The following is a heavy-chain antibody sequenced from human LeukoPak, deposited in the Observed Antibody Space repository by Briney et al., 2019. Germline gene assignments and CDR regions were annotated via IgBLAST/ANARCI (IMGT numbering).Heavy chain of an antibody. CDR2: IKSKTDGGTT. CDR3: TTSGITIFGVVIIGDFDY. CDR1: GFTFSNAW. V-gene: IGHV3-15*01. Sequence: GGSLRLSCAASGFTFSNAWMSWVRQAPGKGLGWVGRIKSKTDGGTTDYAAPVKGRFTISRDDSKNTLYLQMNSLKTEDTAVYYCTTSGITIFGVVIIGDFDYWGQGTLVTVSS. J-gene: IGHJ4*02. D-gene: IGHD3-3*01.